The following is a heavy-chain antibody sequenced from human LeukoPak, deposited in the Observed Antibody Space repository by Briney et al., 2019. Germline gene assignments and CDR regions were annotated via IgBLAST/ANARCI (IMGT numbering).Heavy chain of an antibody. CDR2: ISAYNGNT. J-gene: IGHJ6*03. CDR3: ARDLGSSWTDYYYYYMDV. V-gene: IGHV1-18*01. D-gene: IGHD6-13*01. CDR1: GYTFTSYG. Sequence: ASVKVSCKASGYTFTSYGISWVRQAPGQGLEWMGRISAYNGNTNYAQKLQGRVTMTTDTSTSTAYMELRSLRSDDTAVYYCARDLGSSWTDYYYYYMDVWGKGTTVTVSS.